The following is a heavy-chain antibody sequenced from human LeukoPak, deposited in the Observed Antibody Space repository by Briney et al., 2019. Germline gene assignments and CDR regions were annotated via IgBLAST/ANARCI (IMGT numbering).Heavy chain of an antibody. CDR2: INHSGST. D-gene: IGHD3-10*01. CDR1: GGSLSGHY. J-gene: IGHJ6*03. Sequence: PSETLSLTCAVYGGSLSGHYWSWIRQPPGKGLEWIGEINHSGSTNYNPSLKSRVTISVDTSKNQFSLKLSSVTTADTAVYYCARRRKVRGVIYYYMDVWGKGATVTISS. V-gene: IGHV4-34*01. CDR3: ARRRKVRGVIYYYMDV.